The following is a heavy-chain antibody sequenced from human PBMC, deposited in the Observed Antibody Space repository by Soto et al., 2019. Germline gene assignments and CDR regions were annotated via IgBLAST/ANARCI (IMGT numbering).Heavy chain of an antibody. J-gene: IGHJ4*02. V-gene: IGHV1-69*02. CDR3: ATSYGSGSAHFDY. CDR1: GDTFSRYS. D-gene: IGHD3-10*01. CDR2: IIPMLGMA. Sequence: QVQLVQSGAEVKKPGSSVKVSCTASGDTFSRYSLSWVRQAPGQGPEWMGRIIPMLGMADYAQKFQGRDSITADKSTSTVYMFLSSLRSEDTAVYYCATSYGSGSAHFDYWGQGSLVTVSS.